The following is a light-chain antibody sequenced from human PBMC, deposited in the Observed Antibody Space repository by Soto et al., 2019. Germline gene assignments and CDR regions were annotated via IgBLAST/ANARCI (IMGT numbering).Light chain of an antibody. CDR1: SSDVGGYNY. J-gene: IGLJ2*01. CDR3: SSYAGSNNVV. Sequence: QSALTQPPSASGSPGQSVTISCTGTSSDVGGYNYVSWYQQHPGKAPKLMIYGVSKRPSGVPDRFSGSKSGNTASLTVSGLQAEDEADYYCSSYAGSNNVVFGGGTQLTVL. CDR2: GVS. V-gene: IGLV2-8*01.